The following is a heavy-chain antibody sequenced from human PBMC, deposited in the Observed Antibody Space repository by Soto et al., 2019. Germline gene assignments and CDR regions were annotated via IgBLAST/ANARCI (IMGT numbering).Heavy chain of an antibody. CDR2: ISGSGGST. J-gene: IGHJ4*02. CDR3: ARTPSIAVAGIFDY. CDR1: GFTFSSYA. D-gene: IGHD6-19*01. V-gene: IGHV3-23*01. Sequence: GGSLRLSCAASGFTFSSYAMSWVRQAPGKGLEWVSAISGSGGSTYYADSVKGRFTISRDNSKNTLYLQMNSLRAEDTDVYYCARTPSIAVAGIFDYWGQGTLVTVSS.